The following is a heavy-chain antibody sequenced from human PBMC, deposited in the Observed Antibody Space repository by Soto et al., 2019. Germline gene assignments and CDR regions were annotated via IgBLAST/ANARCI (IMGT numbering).Heavy chain of an antibody. V-gene: IGHV1-69*13. CDR1: GGTFSSYA. D-gene: IGHD6-19*01. CDR2: IIPIFGTA. J-gene: IGHJ6*02. Sequence: SVKVSCKASGGTFSSYAISWVRQAPGQGLEWMGGIIPIFGTANYAQKFQGRVTITADESTSTAYMELSSLRSEDTAVYYCARDRLTAPGIAVDGRYYYYGIDVWGQGTTVTVSS. CDR3: ARDRLTAPGIAVDGRYYYYGIDV.